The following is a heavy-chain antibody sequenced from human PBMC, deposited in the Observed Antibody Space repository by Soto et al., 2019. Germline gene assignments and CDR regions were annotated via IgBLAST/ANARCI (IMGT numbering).Heavy chain of an antibody. Sequence: GASVKVSCKASGYTFTDYSLQWVRQAPGQRLEWMGWINPASGKTKYSQKFQGRVTITRDTSASTAYMELSSLTSEDTALYYCARVFLLGESFRYYFVDWAPGPLVNDFS. J-gene: IGHJ4*01. D-gene: IGHD3-10*02. CDR2: INPASGKT. V-gene: IGHV1-3*01. CDR3: ARVFLLGESFRYYFVD. CDR1: GYTFTDYS.